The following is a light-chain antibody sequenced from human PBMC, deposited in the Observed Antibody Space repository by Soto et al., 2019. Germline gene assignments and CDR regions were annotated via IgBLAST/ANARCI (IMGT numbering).Light chain of an antibody. CDR3: SSYTSRSIVV. V-gene: IGLV2-14*02. Sequence: QSALTQPASVSGSPAQSITISCTGSSSDVGGSGLVSWYQFHPGKAPKLLIFEGFKRPSGVSNRFSGSKSGNTASLTISGLQADDEADYYCSSYTSRSIVVFGGGTKLTVL. CDR1: SSDVGGSGL. J-gene: IGLJ2*01. CDR2: EGF.